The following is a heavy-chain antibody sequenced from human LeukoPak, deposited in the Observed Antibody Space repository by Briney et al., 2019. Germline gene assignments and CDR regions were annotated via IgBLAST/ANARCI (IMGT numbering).Heavy chain of an antibody. J-gene: IGHJ4*02. CDR1: GFTFSSHA. CDR3: GRDPRGDSGWYYFDY. V-gene: IGHV3-64*01. CDR2: ISSNGDRT. Sequence: PGGSLRLSCEASGFTFSSHAMHWVRQAPGKGLEYVSAISSNGDRTYYANSVKGRFTISRDNSKNTLYLQMGSLRAEDMAVYYCGRDPRGDSGWYYFDYWGQGTLVTVSS. D-gene: IGHD6-19*01.